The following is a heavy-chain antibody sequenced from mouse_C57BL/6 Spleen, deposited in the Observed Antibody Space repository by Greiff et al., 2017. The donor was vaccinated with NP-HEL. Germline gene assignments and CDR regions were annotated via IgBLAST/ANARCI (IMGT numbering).Heavy chain of an antibody. CDR1: GYSITSGYY. CDR2: ISYDGSN. V-gene: IGHV3-6*01. Sequence: VQLKESGPGLVKPSQSLSLTCSVTGYSITSGYYWNWIRQFPGNKLEWMGYISYDGSNNYNPSLKNRTSITRDTSKNQFFLKLNSVTTEDTATYYCAKGYYYAMDYWGQGTSVTVSS. J-gene: IGHJ4*01. CDR3: AKGYYYAMDY.